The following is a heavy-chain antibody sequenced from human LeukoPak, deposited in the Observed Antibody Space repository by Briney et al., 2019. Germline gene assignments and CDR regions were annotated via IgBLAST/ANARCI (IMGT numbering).Heavy chain of an antibody. CDR3: ARDGCSSTSCLSRGYYYMDV. CDR2: INTNTGNP. D-gene: IGHD2-2*01. CDR1: GYTFTSYA. V-gene: IGHV7-4-1*02. J-gene: IGHJ6*03. Sequence: ASVKVSCKASGYTFTSYAMSWVRQAPGQGLEWMGWINTNTGNPTYAQGFTGRFVFSLDTSVSTAYLQISSLKAEDTAVYYCARDGCSSTSCLSRGYYYMDVWGKGTTVTVSS.